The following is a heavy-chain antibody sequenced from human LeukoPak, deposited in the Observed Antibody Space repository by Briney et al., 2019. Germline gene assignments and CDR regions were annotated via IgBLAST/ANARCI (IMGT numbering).Heavy chain of an antibody. V-gene: IGHV3-23*01. D-gene: IGHD2-21*02. CDR2: ISGSGGKT. CDR3: AYCGGDCYTRLHY. Sequence: GGSLRLSCAASGFTFSSYWMTWVRQAPGKGLEWVSGISGSGGKTYYADSVKGRFTISRDNSKNTLYLQMNSLRAEDTAVYYCAYCGGDCYTRLHYWGQGTLVTVSS. CDR1: GFTFSSYW. J-gene: IGHJ4*02.